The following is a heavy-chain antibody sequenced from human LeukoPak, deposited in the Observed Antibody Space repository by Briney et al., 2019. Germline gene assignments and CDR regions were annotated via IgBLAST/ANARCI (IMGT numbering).Heavy chain of an antibody. CDR1: GGSISSYY. D-gene: IGHD4-17*01. CDR2: IYYSGST. V-gene: IGHV4-59*01. Sequence: PSETLSLTCTVSGGSISSYYWSWIRQPPGKGLEWIGHIYYSGSTNYNPSLKSRVTISVDTSKNQFSLKLSSVTAADTAVYYCASYCDYGFDYWGQGTLVTGSS. J-gene: IGHJ4*02. CDR3: ASYCDYGFDY.